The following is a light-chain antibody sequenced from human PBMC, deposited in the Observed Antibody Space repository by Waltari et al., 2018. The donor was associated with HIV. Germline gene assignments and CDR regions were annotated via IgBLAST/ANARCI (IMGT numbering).Light chain of an antibody. CDR3: ATWDDSLSGPV. J-gene: IGLJ3*02. CDR2: RSN. Sequence: QSVLTQPPSASGTPGQRVAISCSGSSPNLGSNYVYLYQQLPGTAPKVLIYRSNQRPSGVPDRFSGSKSGTSASLAISALRSEDEADYYCATWDDSLSGPVFGGGTKLTVL. V-gene: IGLV1-47*01. CDR1: SPNLGSNY.